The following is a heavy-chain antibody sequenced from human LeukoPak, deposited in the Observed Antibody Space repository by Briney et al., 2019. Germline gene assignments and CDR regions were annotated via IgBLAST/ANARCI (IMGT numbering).Heavy chain of an antibody. D-gene: IGHD6-19*01. Sequence: PSETLSLTCAVYGGSFSGYYWSWIRQPPGKGLEWIGEINHSGSTNYNPSLKSRVTMSVDTSKNQFSLKLSSVTAADTAVYYCAREQWLVGGDYYFDYWGQGTLVTVSS. V-gene: IGHV4-34*01. J-gene: IGHJ4*02. CDR2: INHSGST. CDR3: AREQWLVGGDYYFDY. CDR1: GGSFSGYY.